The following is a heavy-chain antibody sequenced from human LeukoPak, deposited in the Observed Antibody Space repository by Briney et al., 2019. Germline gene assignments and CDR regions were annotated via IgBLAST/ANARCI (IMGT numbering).Heavy chain of an antibody. CDR2: FSGSGGST. V-gene: IGHV3-23*01. Sequence: GGSLRLSCAASGFTFSSYAMNWVRQAPGKGLEWVSAFSGSGGSTYYADSVKGRFTISRDNSKNTLYLQMNSLRAEDTAVYYRAKVGVAATGGFHHWGQGTLVTVSS. CDR1: GFTFSSYA. CDR3: AKVGVAATGGFHH. J-gene: IGHJ1*01. D-gene: IGHD6-13*01.